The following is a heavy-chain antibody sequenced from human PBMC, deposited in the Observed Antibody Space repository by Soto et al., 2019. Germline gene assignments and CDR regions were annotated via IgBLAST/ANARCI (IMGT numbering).Heavy chain of an antibody. D-gene: IGHD5-18*01. V-gene: IGHV3-23*01. J-gene: IGHJ4*02. CDR2: ISGSVGST. Sequence: XQSMSLACAASGVTFSSYSTGWVRPAAGKGLEWVSAISGSVGSTYYADSVKGRFTISRDNSKNTLYLQLNSLRAEDTAVYYCAKDKDGYLLPVFDYWGQGTLVTVSS. CDR1: GVTFSSYS. CDR3: AKDKDGYLLPVFDY.